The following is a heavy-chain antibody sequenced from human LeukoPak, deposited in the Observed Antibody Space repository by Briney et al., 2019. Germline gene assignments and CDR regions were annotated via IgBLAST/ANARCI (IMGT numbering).Heavy chain of an antibody. Sequence: ASVKLSCKACGYTFTSYYMHWVRQAPGQGLEWMGIINPSGGSTSYAQKFQGRVTMTRDTSTSTVCVELSSLRSEDTAVYYCARDLLLRYPDYWGQGTLVTVSS. CDR2: INPSGGST. CDR3: ARDLLLRYPDY. CDR1: GYTFTSYY. D-gene: IGHD3-9*01. J-gene: IGHJ4*02. V-gene: IGHV1-46*01.